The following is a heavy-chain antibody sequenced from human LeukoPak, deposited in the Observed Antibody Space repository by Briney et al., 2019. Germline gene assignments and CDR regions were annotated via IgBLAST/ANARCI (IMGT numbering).Heavy chain of an antibody. V-gene: IGHV3-23*01. D-gene: IGHD2-2*01. CDR1: RFTFNTYA. CDR3: AKGKSAANNWFDP. J-gene: IGHJ5*02. CDR2: ISGSGGST. Sequence: GGSLRLSCAASRFTFNTYAVNWVRQAPGKGLEWVSAISGSGGSTYYADSVKGRFTISRDNSKNTLYLQMNSLRAEDTAVYYCAKGKSAANNWFDPWGQGTLVTVSS.